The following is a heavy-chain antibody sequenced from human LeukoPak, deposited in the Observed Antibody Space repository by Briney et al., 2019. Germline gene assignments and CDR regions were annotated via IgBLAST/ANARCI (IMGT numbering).Heavy chain of an antibody. CDR3: VFSTVTDLDY. CDR2: ISSSGTTT. CDR1: GFTFSRYS. J-gene: IGHJ4*02. D-gene: IGHD4-17*01. Sequence: GGSLRLSCAASGFTFSRYSINWVRQAPKGLEWVSYISSSGTTTFHADSVKGRFTISRDNAKNSVYLQLNSLREEDTAVYYCVFSTVTDLDYWGQGTLVTVSS. V-gene: IGHV3-48*02.